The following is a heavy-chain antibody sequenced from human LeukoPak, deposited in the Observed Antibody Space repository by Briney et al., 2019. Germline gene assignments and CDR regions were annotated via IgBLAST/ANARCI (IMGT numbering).Heavy chain of an antibody. V-gene: IGHV1-24*01. Sequence: GASVKVSCKVSGYTLTELSMHWVRQAPGKGLEWMGGFDTEDGETIYAQKFQGRVTMTEDTSTDTAYLELSSLRSEDTAVYYCATRIAAAEYFQHWGQGTLVTVSS. CDR2: FDTEDGET. CDR1: GYTLTELS. J-gene: IGHJ1*01. D-gene: IGHD6-13*01. CDR3: ATRIAAAEYFQH.